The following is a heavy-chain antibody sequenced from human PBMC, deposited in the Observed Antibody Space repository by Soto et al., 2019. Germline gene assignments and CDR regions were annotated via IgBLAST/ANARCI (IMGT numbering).Heavy chain of an antibody. D-gene: IGHD5-18*01. CDR3: AWIQLWLPNYGMDV. CDR2: INPNSGGT. V-gene: IGHV1-2*02. Sequence: GAPAKGSSEACRVTIAGRSMCSVRQAPGQGLEWMGWINPNSGGTNYAQKFQGRVTMTRDTSISTAYMELSRLRSDDTAVYYCAWIQLWLPNYGMDVWGQGTTVTVSS. J-gene: IGHJ6*02. CDR1: RVTIAGRS.